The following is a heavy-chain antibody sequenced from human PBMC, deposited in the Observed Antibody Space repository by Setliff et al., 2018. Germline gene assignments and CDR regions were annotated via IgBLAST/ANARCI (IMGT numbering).Heavy chain of an antibody. J-gene: IGHJ5*02. V-gene: IGHV1-69*13. Sequence: SVKVSCKASGGTFSGHSISWVRQAPGQGLEWMGGFIPIFGTANYALKFHGRLTITADDSTTTSYMELSSLRSEDTGVYYCARVDALMGHNGKFDPWGQGTLVTAPQ. CDR1: GGTFSGHS. CDR2: FIPIFGTA. D-gene: IGHD1-26*01. CDR3: ARVDALMGHNGKFDP.